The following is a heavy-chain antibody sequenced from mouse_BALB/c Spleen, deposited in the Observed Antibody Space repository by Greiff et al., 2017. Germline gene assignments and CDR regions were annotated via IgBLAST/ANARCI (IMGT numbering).Heavy chain of an antibody. CDR3: AYGNYPAWFAY. V-gene: IGHV1-63*02. Sequence: QVQLQQSGAELVRPGTSVKISCKASGYTFTNYWLGWVKQRPGHGLEWIGDIYPGGGYTNYNEKFKGKATLTADTSSSTACMQLSSLTSEDSAVYFCAYGNYPAWFAYWGQGTLVTVSA. D-gene: IGHD2-1*01. CDR1: GYTFTNYW. J-gene: IGHJ3*01. CDR2: IYPGGGYT.